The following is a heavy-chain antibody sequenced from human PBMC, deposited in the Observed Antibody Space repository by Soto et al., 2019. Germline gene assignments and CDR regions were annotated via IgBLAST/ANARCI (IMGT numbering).Heavy chain of an antibody. CDR3: ARHIAVSV. D-gene: IGHD6-19*01. CDR1: GFNLGAYW. Sequence: EVQLVAPGGCLVQPGGALRLSCAASGFNLGAYWMTWVGQAPGKGLEWVANIKQDGSERYYVDSVKGRFTISRDNAKNSLYLQMSSLRAEDTAMYYCARHIAVSVWGQGTLVIVSS. J-gene: IGHJ4*02. V-gene: IGHV3-7*01. CDR2: IKQDGSER.